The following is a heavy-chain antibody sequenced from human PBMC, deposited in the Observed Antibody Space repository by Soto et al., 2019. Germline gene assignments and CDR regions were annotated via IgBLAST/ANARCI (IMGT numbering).Heavy chain of an antibody. CDR2: IIPIFGTA. CDR1: GGTFSSYA. V-gene: IGHV1-69*13. CDR3: AREGIAAAGSHWFDP. Sequence: SGKVSCKASGGTFSSYAINWVRQAPGQGLEWMGGIIPIFGTANYAQKFQGRVTITADESTSTAYMELSSLRSEDTAVYYCAREGIAAAGSHWFDPWGHGTLVTVSS. D-gene: IGHD6-13*01. J-gene: IGHJ5*02.